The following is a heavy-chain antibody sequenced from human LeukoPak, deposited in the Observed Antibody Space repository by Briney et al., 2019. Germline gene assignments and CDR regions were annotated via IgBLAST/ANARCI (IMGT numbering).Heavy chain of an antibody. CDR3: ARASWGSSSSWRYYYYYGMDV. D-gene: IGHD6-13*01. CDR1: GGSISSGDYY. V-gene: IGHV4-30-4*01. J-gene: IGHJ6*02. Sequence: SETLSLTCTVSGGSISSGDYYWSWIRQPPGKGLEWIGYIYYSGSTNYSPSLKSRVTISVDTSKNQFSLKLSSVTAADTAVYYCARASWGSSSSWRYYYYYGMDVWGQGTTVTVSS. CDR2: IYYSGST.